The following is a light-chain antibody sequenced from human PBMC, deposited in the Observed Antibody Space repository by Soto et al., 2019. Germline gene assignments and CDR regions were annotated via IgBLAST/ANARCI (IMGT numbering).Light chain of an antibody. V-gene: IGKV1-39*01. CDR1: QTISTF. J-gene: IGKJ4*01. Sequence: DIQMTQSPSSLSASVGDRVTITCRASQTISTFLNWYQQKPGRAPKLLLYAASSLQSGIPSRFSGSGSGTDFTLTISSLQPEDFATDYCQESYSVPPTVGGGTTVEIK. CDR2: AAS. CDR3: QESYSVPPT.